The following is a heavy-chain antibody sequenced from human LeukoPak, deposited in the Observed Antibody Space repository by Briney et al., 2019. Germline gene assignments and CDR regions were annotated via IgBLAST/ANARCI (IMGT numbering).Heavy chain of an antibody. CDR1: GFIFSQYS. Sequence: PGGSLRLSSAASGFIFSQYSMNWVRQAPGKGLEWVSSISSSSYIYYADSVKGRFTISRDNAKNSLYLQMNSLRAEDTAVYYCARVMYSSGWNDYWGQGTLVTVSS. D-gene: IGHD6-19*01. J-gene: IGHJ4*02. CDR2: ISSSSYI. CDR3: ARVMYSSGWNDY. V-gene: IGHV3-21*01.